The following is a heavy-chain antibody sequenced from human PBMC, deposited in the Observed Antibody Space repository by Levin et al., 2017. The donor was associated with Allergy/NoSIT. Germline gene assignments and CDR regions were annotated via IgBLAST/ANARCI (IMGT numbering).Heavy chain of an antibody. CDR3: ASGTREKDGSIAALGGMDV. Sequence: SCAASGFTFSSYAMSWVRQAPGKGLEWVSAISGSGGSTYYADSVKGRFTISRDNSKNTLYLQMNSLRAEDTAVYYCASGTREKDGSIAALGGMDVWGQGTTVTVSS. J-gene: IGHJ6*02. CDR2: ISGSGGST. CDR1: GFTFSSYA. D-gene: IGHD6-6*01. V-gene: IGHV3-23*01.